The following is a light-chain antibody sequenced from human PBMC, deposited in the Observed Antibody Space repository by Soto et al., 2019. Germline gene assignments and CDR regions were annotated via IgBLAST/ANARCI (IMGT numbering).Light chain of an antibody. J-gene: IGKJ4*01. V-gene: IGKV2-30*02. CDR3: MQGTRP. CDR1: QSLVHSDGIAY. CDR2: KVS. Sequence: DVVMTQSPLSLPVTLGQPASIFCRSNQSLVHSDGIAYFSWFQQRPGQSPRRLIYKVSNRDSGVPDRFSGSGSGTDFTLKISRVEAEDVGVYYCMQGTRPFGGGSKVDIK.